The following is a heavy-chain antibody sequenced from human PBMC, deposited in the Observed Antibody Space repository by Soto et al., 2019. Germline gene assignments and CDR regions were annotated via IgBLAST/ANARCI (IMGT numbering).Heavy chain of an antibody. D-gene: IGHD6-19*01. CDR3: ARHRYSSGSDY. CDR1: GGSISSYY. Sequence: SETLSLTCTVSGGSISSYYWSWIRQPPGKGLEWIGYIYYSGSTNYNPSLKSRVTISVDTSKNQFSLKLSSVTAADTAVYYCARHRYSSGSDYWGQGTLVTVSS. J-gene: IGHJ4*02. V-gene: IGHV4-59*08. CDR2: IYYSGST.